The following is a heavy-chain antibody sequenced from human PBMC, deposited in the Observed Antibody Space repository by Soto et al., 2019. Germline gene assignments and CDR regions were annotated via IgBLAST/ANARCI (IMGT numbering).Heavy chain of an antibody. D-gene: IGHD3-10*01. Sequence: RLSCAASGFTFGSYAISCGRAAQGKGLKWVSAISVSGGSIYYADSVKGRFTISTDNPKNTLYLQMNSRRAEDTHVFYFASLLALLDVNNAFDIGGKGTMVPVS. J-gene: IGHJ3*02. CDR1: GFTFGSYA. CDR3: ASLLALLDVNNAFDI. CDR2: ISVSGGSI. V-gene: IGHV3-23*01.